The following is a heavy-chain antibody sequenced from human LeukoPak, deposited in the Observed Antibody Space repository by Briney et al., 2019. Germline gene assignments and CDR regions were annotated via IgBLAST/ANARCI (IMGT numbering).Heavy chain of an antibody. D-gene: IGHD3-10*01. CDR3: AKDSKRWKTYYYEAGSYYFDY. Sequence: PGGSLRLSCAASRFTFSSYWMSWVRQAPGKGLEWVANIKEDGSEKYYVDSVKGRFTISRDNSKNTLYLQMNSLRPEDTAVYYCAKDSKRWKTYYYEAGSYYFDYWGQGTRVTVSS. J-gene: IGHJ4*02. CDR2: IKEDGSEK. CDR1: RFTFSSYW. V-gene: IGHV3-7*01.